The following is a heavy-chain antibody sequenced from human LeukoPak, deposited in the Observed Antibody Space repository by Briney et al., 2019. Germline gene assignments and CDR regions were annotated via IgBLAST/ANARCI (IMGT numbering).Heavy chain of an antibody. D-gene: IGHD3-9*01. CDR1: GYTFTSYD. Sequence: ASVKVSCKASGYTFTSYDINWVRQATGQGLEWMGRISGYNGNTDYAQKFQDRVTMTTDTSTSTAYMDLRSLRSDDTAVYYCARSPAYDILTAYDFDYWGQGTLVTVSS. CDR3: ARSPAYDILTAYDFDY. CDR2: ISGYNGNT. J-gene: IGHJ4*02. V-gene: IGHV1-18*01.